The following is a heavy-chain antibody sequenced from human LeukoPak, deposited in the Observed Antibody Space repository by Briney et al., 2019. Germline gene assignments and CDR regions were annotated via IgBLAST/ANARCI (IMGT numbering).Heavy chain of an antibody. CDR1: GFSFSNYG. V-gene: IGHV3-23*01. Sequence: GGSLRLSCAASGFSFSNYGMNWVRQAPGKGLEWVSAISRSGDSTYYAASVKGRFTISRDNSENTLFLQMNSLRAEDTAVYYCARDRDYDFWSGYPWGQGTLVTVSS. CDR3: ARDRDYDFWSGYP. J-gene: IGHJ5*02. CDR2: ISRSGDST. D-gene: IGHD3-3*01.